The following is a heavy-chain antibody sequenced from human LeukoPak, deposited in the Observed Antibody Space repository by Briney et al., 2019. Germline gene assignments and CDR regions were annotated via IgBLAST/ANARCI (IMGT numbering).Heavy chain of an antibody. V-gene: IGHV4-30-2*01. CDR2: IYHSGST. Sequence: SETLSLTCAVSGGSISSGGYSWSWIRQPPGKGLEWIGYIYHSGSTYYNPSLKSRVTISVDTSKNQFSLKLSSVTAADTAVYYCARGRKQQLADWYYFDYWGQGTLVTVSS. J-gene: IGHJ4*02. CDR1: GGSISSGGYS. CDR3: ARGRKQQLADWYYFDY. D-gene: IGHD6-13*01.